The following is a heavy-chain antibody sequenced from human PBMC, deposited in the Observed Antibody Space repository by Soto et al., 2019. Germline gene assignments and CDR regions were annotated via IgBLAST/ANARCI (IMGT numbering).Heavy chain of an antibody. Sequence: GGSLRLSCAASGFTFSSYSMNWVRQAPGKGLEWVSYISSSSSTIYYADSVKGRFTISRDNAKNSLYLQMNSLRAEDTAVYYCARERTEGLHLGELPRCLAYWGQGTLVTVSS. CDR1: GFTFSSYS. D-gene: IGHD3-16*01. CDR2: ISSSSSTI. V-gene: IGHV3-48*01. CDR3: ARERTEGLHLGELPRCLAY. J-gene: IGHJ4*02.